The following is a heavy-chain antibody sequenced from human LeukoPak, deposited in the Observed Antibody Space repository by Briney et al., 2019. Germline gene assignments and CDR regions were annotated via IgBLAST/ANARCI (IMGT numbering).Heavy chain of an antibody. CDR3: ARVRGSSSWQSYYYYMDV. D-gene: IGHD6-13*01. V-gene: IGHV1-18*01. CDR2: ISAYNGNT. CDR1: GYTFTIYG. Sequence: ASVKVSCKASGYTFTIYGISWVRQAPGQGLEWMGWISAYNGNTNYAQKLQGRVTMTTDASTSTAYMELRSLRSDDTAVYYCARVRGSSSWQSYYYYMDVWGKGTPVTISS. J-gene: IGHJ6*03.